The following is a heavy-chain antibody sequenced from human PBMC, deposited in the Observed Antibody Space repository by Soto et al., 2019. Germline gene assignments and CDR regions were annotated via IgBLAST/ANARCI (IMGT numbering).Heavy chain of an antibody. CDR3: ASYSFPDGAY. Sequence: QVQLQESGPGLVKPSQTLYLTCTVSGASISSGGYYWSWIRQLPGKGLEWIGYIYNIGNSGTAYSNPSLESRLTISIDTSKNQFSLNLTSVTAADTAGYYCASYSFPDGAYWGQGTLVTVSS. V-gene: IGHV4-31*03. CDR1: GASISSGGYY. D-gene: IGHD5-18*01. J-gene: IGHJ4*02. CDR2: IYNIGNSGTA.